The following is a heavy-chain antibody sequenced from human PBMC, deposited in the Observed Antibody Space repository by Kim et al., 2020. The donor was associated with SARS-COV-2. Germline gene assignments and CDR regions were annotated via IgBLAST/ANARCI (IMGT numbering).Heavy chain of an antibody. Sequence: GGSLRLSCAASGFIFNVYWMTWVRQAPGKGLEWVANIKEDGSEKYYVDSVKGRFTISRDNAENSLYLQMNNLRAEDTAVYYCATHNDWRVDHWGQGTLVT. J-gene: IGHJ4*02. CDR1: GFIFNVYW. V-gene: IGHV3-7*01. CDR2: IKEDGSEK. CDR3: ATHNDWRVDH. D-gene: IGHD3-9*01.